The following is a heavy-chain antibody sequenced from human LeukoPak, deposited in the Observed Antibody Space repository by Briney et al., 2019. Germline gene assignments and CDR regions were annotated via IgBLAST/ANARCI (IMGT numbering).Heavy chain of an antibody. CDR3: AGSKSVRPYPIHY. J-gene: IGHJ4*02. CDR2: IYHSGST. V-gene: IGHV4-38-2*01. D-gene: IGHD1-1*01. CDR1: GYSISSGYY. Sequence: SETLSLTCAVSGYSISSGYYWGWIRQPPGKGLEWIGSIYHSGSTYYNPSLKSRVTISVDTSKNQFSLKLSSVAAADTAVYYCAGSKSVRPYPIHYWGQGTLVTVSS.